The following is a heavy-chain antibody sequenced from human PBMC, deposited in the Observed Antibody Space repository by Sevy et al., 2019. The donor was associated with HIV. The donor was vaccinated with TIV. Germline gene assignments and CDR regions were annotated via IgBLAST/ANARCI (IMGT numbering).Heavy chain of an antibody. D-gene: IGHD2-15*01. CDR1: GYTFTSYG. CDR2: ISAYKGNT. V-gene: IGHV1-18*01. J-gene: IGHJ5*02. Sequence: ASVKVSCKAYGYTFTSYGISWVRQAPGQGLEWMGWISAYKGNTNYAQKLQGRVTMTTDTSTSTAYMELRSLRSDDTAVYYCAREPGISGGSPFDPWGQGTLVTVSS. CDR3: AREPGISGGSPFDP.